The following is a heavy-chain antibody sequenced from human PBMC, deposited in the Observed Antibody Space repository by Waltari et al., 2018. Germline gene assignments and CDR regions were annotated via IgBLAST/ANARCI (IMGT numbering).Heavy chain of an antibody. D-gene: IGHD2-21*02. CDR2: INWNGGST. J-gene: IGHJ4*02. CDR1: GFTFDDYG. CDR3: AGDRDGGNSGGDY. V-gene: IGHV3-20*04. Sequence: EVQLVESGGGVVRPGGSLRLSCAASGFTFDDYGMSWVRQAPGRELGWVSGINWNGGSTGYADSVKGRFTISRDNAKNSLYLQMNSLGAEDTALYYCAGDRDGGNSGGDYWGQGTLVTVSS.